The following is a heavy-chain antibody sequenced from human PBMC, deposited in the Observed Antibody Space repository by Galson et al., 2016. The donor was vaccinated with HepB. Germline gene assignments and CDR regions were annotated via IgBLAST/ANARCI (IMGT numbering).Heavy chain of an antibody. CDR3: ARERFCSSATCYVGDAFHI. V-gene: IGHV3-7*05. Sequence: SLRLSCAASGFTFSTYYMTWVRQPPGKGLEWVAGIKQDGSEKYYVDSVKGRFTISRDNAKNSLYVQMDSLRAEDTAVYFCARERFCSSATCYVGDAFHIGGQETMVTVSS. D-gene: IGHD2-2*01. CDR1: GFTFSTYY. CDR2: IKQDGSEK. J-gene: IGHJ3*02.